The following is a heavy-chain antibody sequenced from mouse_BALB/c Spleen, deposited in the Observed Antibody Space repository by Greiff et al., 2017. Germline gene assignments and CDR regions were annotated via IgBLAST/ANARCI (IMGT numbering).Heavy chain of an antibody. CDR3: ARSSYGNYAMDY. V-gene: IGHV1S135*01. J-gene: IGHJ4*01. D-gene: IGHD2-10*02. Sequence: EVKLVESGPELVKPGASVKVSCKASGYAFTSYNMYWVKQSHGKSLEWIGYIDPYNGGTSYNQKFKGKATLTVDKSSSTAYMHLNSLTSEDSAVYYCARSSYGNYAMDYWGQGTSVTVSS. CDR2: IDPYNGGT. CDR1: GYAFTSYN.